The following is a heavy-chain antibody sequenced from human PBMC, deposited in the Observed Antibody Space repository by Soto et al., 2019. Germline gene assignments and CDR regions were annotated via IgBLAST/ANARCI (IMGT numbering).Heavy chain of an antibody. J-gene: IGHJ5*02. V-gene: IGHV1-69*15. D-gene: IGHD5-12*01. Sequence: QVQLVQSGAEVKKPGSSVKVSCKASGGTFSNYAITWVRQAPGQGLEWVGRIIPIFGTTNVAQKFQGRVTITADESTTTANMELSGLTSDDTAVYYCAKDGGADGYFGNWLDPWGQGTLVTVSS. CDR3: AKDGGADGYFGNWLDP. CDR1: GGTFSNYA. CDR2: IIPIFGTT.